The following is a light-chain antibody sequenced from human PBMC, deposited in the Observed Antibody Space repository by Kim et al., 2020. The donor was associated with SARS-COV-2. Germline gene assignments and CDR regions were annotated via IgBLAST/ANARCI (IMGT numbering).Light chain of an antibody. J-gene: IGLJ3*02. CDR1: SSDVGSYIL. CDR3: CSYAGSNTWV. V-gene: IGLV2-23*02. CDR2: EVS. Sequence: GQSITISCTGTSSDVGSYILVSWYQQHPGKAPKLMISEVSKRPSGVSNRFSGSKSGNTASLTISGLQAEDEADYYCCSYAGSNTWVFGGGTQLTVL.